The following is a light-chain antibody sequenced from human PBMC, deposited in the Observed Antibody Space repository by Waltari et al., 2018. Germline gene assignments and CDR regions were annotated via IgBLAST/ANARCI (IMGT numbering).Light chain of an antibody. CDR3: QQYADLPPYN. J-gene: IGKJ2*01. CDR2: EAS. V-gene: IGKV3-15*01. CDR1: QTVSTN. Sequence: DIGMTQSPGTLSASPGDSATLSCRVSQTVSTNLAWYQQNPGQAPRLLIYEASTRVTGVPARLSGSGSGTDLTLTIASLQSEDFGVYYCQQYADLPPYNFGQGTKLEI.